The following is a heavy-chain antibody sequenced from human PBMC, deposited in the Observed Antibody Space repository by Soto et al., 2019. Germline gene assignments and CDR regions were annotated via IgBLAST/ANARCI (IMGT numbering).Heavy chain of an antibody. CDR1: GGSISSGGYY. CDR3: ARVNSYCSSTSCAMYYFDY. V-gene: IGHV4-31*03. CDR2: IYYSGST. D-gene: IGHD2-2*01. Sequence: QVQLQESGPGLVKPSQTLSLTCTVSGGSISSGGYYWSWIRQHPGKGLEWIGYIYYSGSTYYNPCLTSRVTISVATTKNQFSLKLSSGPAADTAVYYCARVNSYCSSTSCAMYYFDYWGQGTLVTVSS. J-gene: IGHJ4*02.